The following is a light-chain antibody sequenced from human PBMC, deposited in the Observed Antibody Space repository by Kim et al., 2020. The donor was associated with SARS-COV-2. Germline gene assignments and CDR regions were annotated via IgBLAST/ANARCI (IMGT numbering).Light chain of an antibody. CDR3: CSYAGSMV. V-gene: IGLV2-11*01. CDR1: SSDVGGYDY. Sequence: SPGQSVTISCTGTSSDVGGYDYVSWYQQYPGKAPKLIIYDVNKRPSGVPDRFSGSKSGNTASLSISGLQTEDEADYYCCSYAGSMVFGGGTQLTVL. J-gene: IGLJ2*01. CDR2: DVN.